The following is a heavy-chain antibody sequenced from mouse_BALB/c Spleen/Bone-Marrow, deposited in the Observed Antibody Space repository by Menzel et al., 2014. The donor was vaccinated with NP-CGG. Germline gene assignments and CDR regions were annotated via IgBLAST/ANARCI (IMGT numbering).Heavy chain of an antibody. J-gene: IGHJ1*01. V-gene: IGHV1S81*02. CDR2: INPSNGRT. CDR1: GYTFTSYW. D-gene: IGHD1-1*01. Sequence: QVQLQQSEAELVKPGASVKLSCKASGYTFTSYWMHWVKQRPGQGLEWIGEINPSNGRTNYNEKFKSKATLTVDKSSSTAYMQLSSLTSEDSAVYYCARWNYYGSLYWYFDVWGAGTTVTVSS. CDR3: ARWNYYGSLYWYFDV.